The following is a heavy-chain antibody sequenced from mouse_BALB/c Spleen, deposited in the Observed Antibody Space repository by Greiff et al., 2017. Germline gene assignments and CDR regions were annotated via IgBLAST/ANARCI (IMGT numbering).Heavy chain of an antibody. D-gene: IGHD2-4*01. Sequence: QVQLQQSGPELVKPGASVKMSCKASGYTFTSYTMHWVKQRPGQGLEWIGYINPSSGYTNYNQKFKDKATLTADKSSSTAYMQLSSLTSEDSAVYYCARDDYDGGYAMDYWGQGTSVTVSA. V-gene: IGHV1S26*01. J-gene: IGHJ4*01. CDR1: GYTFTSYT. CDR3: ARDDYDGGYAMDY. CDR2: INPSSGYT.